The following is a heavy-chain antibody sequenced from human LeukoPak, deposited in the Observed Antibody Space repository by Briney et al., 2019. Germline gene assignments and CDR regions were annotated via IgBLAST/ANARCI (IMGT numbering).Heavy chain of an antibody. V-gene: IGHV3-66*01. CDR3: ASEAKNYYGSGSYYTDY. D-gene: IGHD3-10*01. CDR1: GSTVSSNY. CDR2: IYSGGSA. Sequence: GGSLRLSCAASGSTVSSNYMSWVRQAPGKGLEWVSVIYSGGSAYYASSVKGRFTISRDNSKNTLYLQMNSLRAEDTAVYYCASEAKNYYGSGSYYTDYWGQGTLVTVSS. J-gene: IGHJ4*02.